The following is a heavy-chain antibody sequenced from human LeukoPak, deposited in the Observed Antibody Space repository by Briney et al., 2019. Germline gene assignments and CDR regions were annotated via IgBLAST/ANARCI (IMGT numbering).Heavy chain of an antibody. CDR2: IYHSGST. D-gene: IGHD6-19*01. Sequence: PSETLSLTCAVSGGPISSRNWWSWVRQPPGKGLEWIGEIYHSGSTNYNPSLKTRVTISVDKSKNQFSLKLSSVTAADTAVYYCARRRYSSGWYAYFDYWGQGTLVTVSS. V-gene: IGHV4-4*02. CDR1: GGPISSRNW. J-gene: IGHJ4*02. CDR3: ARRRYSSGWYAYFDY.